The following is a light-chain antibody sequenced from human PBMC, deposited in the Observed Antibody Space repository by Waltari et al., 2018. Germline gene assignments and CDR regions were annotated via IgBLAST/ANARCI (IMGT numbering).Light chain of an antibody. V-gene: IGKV3-11*01. CDR2: DAS. J-gene: IGKJ1*01. CDR3: QQATWT. CDR1: QAVNNY. Sequence: EIVLTQSPATLSLSPGESATLSCRASQAVNNYLAWYQQKPGQAPRLLIYDASNRATGSPARFGGSGSGTDFTLTICSLEHEDLAVYYCQQATWTFGQGTKVEIK.